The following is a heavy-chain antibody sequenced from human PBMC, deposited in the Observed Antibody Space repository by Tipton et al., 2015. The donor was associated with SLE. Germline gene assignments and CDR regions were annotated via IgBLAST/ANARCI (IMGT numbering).Heavy chain of an antibody. CDR1: GGTFSSYA. CDR3: ARDHYYDSPDGY. J-gene: IGHJ4*02. Sequence: QSGPEVKKPGSSVKVSCKASGGTFSSYAIGWVRQAPGQGLEWMGGIIPIFGTANYAQKFQGRVTITADESTSTAYMELSSLRSEDTAVYYCARDHYYDSPDGYWGQGTLVTVSS. D-gene: IGHD3-22*01. CDR2: IIPIFGTA. V-gene: IGHV1-69*01.